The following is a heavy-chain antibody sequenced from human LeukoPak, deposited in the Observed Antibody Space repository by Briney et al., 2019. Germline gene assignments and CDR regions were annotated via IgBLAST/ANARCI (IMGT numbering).Heavy chain of an antibody. CDR2: INHSENT. CDR3: ARVRGLRFRFWFDP. CDR1: GGSISSSSYY. Sequence: SETLSLTCTVSGGSISSSSYYWSWIRQPPGKGLEWIGEINHSENTNYNPSLKSRVTISVDTSKNQFSLKLSSVTAADTAVYYCARVRGLRFRFWFDPWGQGTLVTVSS. D-gene: IGHD5-12*01. V-gene: IGHV4-39*07. J-gene: IGHJ5*02.